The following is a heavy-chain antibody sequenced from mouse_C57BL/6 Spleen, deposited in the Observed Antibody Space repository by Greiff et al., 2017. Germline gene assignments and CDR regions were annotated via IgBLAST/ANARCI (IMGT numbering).Heavy chain of an antibody. CDR3: ARRDYYYGSIDY. D-gene: IGHD1-1*01. V-gene: IGHV1-80*01. J-gene: IGHJ2*01. CDR2: VYPGDGDT. CDR1: GYAFSSYW. Sequence: VQLQQSGAELVKPGASVKISCKASGYAFSSYWMNWVKQRPGKGLEWIGQVYPGDGDTNYNGKFKGKATLTADKSSSTAYMQLSSLTSEDSAVYVCARRDYYYGSIDYWGQGTTLTVSS.